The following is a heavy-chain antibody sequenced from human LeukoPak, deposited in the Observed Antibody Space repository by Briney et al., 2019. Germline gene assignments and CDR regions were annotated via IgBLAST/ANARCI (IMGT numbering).Heavy chain of an antibody. D-gene: IGHD6-13*01. Sequence: GGSLRLSCAASGFTFSSYGMHWVRQAPAPGVGGVEFIRYDGSNKYYADSVTGRFTISRDNSKNTLYLQMNSLRAEDTAVYYCSASSSWYRFDYWGQGTLVTVSS. CDR1: GFTFSSYG. CDR3: SASSSWYRFDY. V-gene: IGHV3-30*02. CDR2: IRYDGSNK. J-gene: IGHJ4*02.